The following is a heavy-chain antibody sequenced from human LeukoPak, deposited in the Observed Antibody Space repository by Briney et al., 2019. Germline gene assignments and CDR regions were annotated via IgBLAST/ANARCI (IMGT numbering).Heavy chain of an antibody. CDR1: GYTFTNYP. Sequence: ASVKVSCTASGYTFTNYPMNWVRQAPGQGLEWMGWINTNTGNPMYARGFTERFVFSWDTSVTTAYLQINSLKPEDTAVYFCARDTYCTGGRCYSRVGYWGQGTVVTVSS. J-gene: IGHJ4*02. CDR2: INTNTGNP. D-gene: IGHD2-15*01. V-gene: IGHV7-4-1*02. CDR3: ARDTYCTGGRCYSRVGY.